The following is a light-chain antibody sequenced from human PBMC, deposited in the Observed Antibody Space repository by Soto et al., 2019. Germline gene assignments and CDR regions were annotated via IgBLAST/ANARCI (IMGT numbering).Light chain of an antibody. CDR1: QGVGTN. CDR3: QQYNKWPGT. CDR2: GAS. V-gene: IGKV3-15*01. J-gene: IGKJ2*01. Sequence: EIVMTQAPATLSVSPGEGATLSCRASQGVGTNLAWYQQKPGQAPRLLFYGASTRATGFPARFSGSGSGTEFTLTISSLQFEDFAVYYCQQYNKWPGTFGRGTKLEIK.